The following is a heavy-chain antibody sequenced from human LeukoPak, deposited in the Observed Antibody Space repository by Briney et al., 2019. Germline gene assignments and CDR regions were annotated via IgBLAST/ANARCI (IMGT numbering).Heavy chain of an antibody. CDR2: IDPNTGVT. Sequence: GASVKXXXXXXXXTLTYXHXXXVRQAPXQGLXXIGWIDPNTGVTNFAQNFQGRLTMTTDTSISTAYTELSRLTSDDTTVYYCARELGINAFDVWGQGTLVTVSS. J-gene: IGHJ3*01. CDR3: ARELGINAFDV. CDR1: XXTLTYXH. V-gene: IGHV1-2*02. D-gene: IGHD1-26*01.